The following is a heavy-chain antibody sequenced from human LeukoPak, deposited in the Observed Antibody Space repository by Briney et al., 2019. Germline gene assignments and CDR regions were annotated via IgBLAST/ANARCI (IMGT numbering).Heavy chain of an antibody. J-gene: IGHJ4*02. V-gene: IGHV3-7*01. Sequence: PGGSLRLSCAASGFTFSDYWMTWVRQAPGKGLEWVANIKQDGSEKYYLDSVKGRFTISRDNAKNSVYLQMNSLRAEDTAVFYCARDYGPTRERDYWGQGTLVTVSS. CDR1: GFTFSDYW. CDR2: IKQDGSEK. D-gene: IGHD3-10*01. CDR3: ARDYGPTRERDY.